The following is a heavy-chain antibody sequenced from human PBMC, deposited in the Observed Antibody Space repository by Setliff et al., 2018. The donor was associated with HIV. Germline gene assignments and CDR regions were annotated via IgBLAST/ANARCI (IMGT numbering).Heavy chain of an antibody. CDR1: GDSISSHY. CDR3: ARDLSDSSGYFNDGDVFDI. V-gene: IGHV4-59*11. Sequence: SETLSLTCTVSGDSISSHYWSWIRQPPGKGLEWIGYIYYSGSTNYNPSLKSRVTISVDTSKNQFSLRLSSVTAADTAVYYCARDLSDSSGYFNDGDVFDIWGQGTMVTVSS. J-gene: IGHJ3*02. D-gene: IGHD3-22*01. CDR2: IYYSGST.